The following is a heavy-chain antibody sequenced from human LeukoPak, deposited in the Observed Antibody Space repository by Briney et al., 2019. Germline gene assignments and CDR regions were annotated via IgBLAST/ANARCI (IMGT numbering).Heavy chain of an antibody. CDR2: IFPGDSET. V-gene: IGHV5-51*01. CDR3: ARQAEMPTTKGPYYFEY. D-gene: IGHD5-24*01. J-gene: IGHJ4*02. Sequence: GESLMISFKGSGFRFTSYWIGWVRPMPGKGLEWMGIIFPGDSETTYSPSLQGQVTISVDKSISTAYLQWSSLKASDTAMYYCARQAEMPTTKGPYYFEYWGQGTLVTVSS. CDR1: GFRFTSYW.